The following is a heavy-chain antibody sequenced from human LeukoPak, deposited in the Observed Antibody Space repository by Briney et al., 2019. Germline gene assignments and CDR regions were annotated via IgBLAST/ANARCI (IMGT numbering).Heavy chain of an antibody. V-gene: IGHV4-34*01. CDR1: GGSFSGYY. D-gene: IGHD3-22*01. Sequence: SETLSLTCAVYGGSFSGYYWSWIRQSPGKGLEWIGEVSHSGGTKYNPSLKSRVAISVDTSKNQFSLKLTSVTAADTAVYYCARGYYYETSGYFDYWGQGTLVTVSS. CDR2: VSHSGGT. J-gene: IGHJ4*02. CDR3: ARGYYYETSGYFDY.